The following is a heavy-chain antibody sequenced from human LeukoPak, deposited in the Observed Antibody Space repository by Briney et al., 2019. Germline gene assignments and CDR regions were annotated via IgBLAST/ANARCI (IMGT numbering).Heavy chain of an antibody. V-gene: IGHV4-4*02. CDR3: AREDSGSYYNYYYFYIDV. CDR2: NYHSGNT. D-gene: IGHD3-10*01. CDR1: GGSISSSNW. J-gene: IGHJ6*03. Sequence: SETLPLTCAVSGGSISSSNWCSWVRQPPGKGLEWSGENYHSGNTNYNPTLNSRVTLSVATSKNPCTLRLSSVTAAVTAVYSGAREDSGSYYNYYYFYIDVWGKGTTVTISS.